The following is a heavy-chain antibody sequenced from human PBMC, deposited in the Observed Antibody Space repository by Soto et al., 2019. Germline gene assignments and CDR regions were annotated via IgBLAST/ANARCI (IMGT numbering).Heavy chain of an antibody. CDR3: ARDGGRHSGGIDY. V-gene: IGHV1-69*01. D-gene: IGHD1-26*01. J-gene: IGHJ4*02. CDR1: GGTFSSYS. CDR2: IIPIFGTA. Sequence: QVQLVQSGAEVKKPGSSVKVACKASGGTFSSYSINWVLQAPGQGLEWMGEIIPIFGTANYAQKFQGRVTITADESTSTADMELSSLRAEDTAVYYCARDGGRHSGGIDYWGQGTLVTVSS.